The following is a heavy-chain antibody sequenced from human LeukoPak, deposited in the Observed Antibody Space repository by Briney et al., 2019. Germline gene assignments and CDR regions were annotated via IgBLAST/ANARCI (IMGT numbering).Heavy chain of an antibody. Sequence: PGGSLRLSCAASGFTFTNAWMNWVRQAPGKGLEWVGRIKSKADGETTDYAAPVKGRFTFSRDDSKNMLYLQMNSLRAEDTAVYYCARDPLYGMDVWGQGTTVTVSS. CDR2: IKSKADGETT. J-gene: IGHJ6*02. V-gene: IGHV3-15*07. CDR3: ARDPLYGMDV. CDR1: GFTFTNAW.